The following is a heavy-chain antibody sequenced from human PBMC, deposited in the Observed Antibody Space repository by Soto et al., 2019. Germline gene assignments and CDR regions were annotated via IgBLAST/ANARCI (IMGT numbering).Heavy chain of an antibody. CDR2: ISATGGGT. CDR3: AKDRRAGGNSAFYFDF. V-gene: IGHV3-23*01. CDR1: GFTFGTAW. J-gene: IGHJ5*01. D-gene: IGHD3-16*01. Sequence: GGSLRLSCAASGFTFGTAWMIWVRQAPGKGLEWVSLISATGGGTYYADSVKGRFTISRDNSDNTLYLQVHSLRAEDTAVYYCAKDRRAGGNSAFYFDFWGQGAQVTVSS.